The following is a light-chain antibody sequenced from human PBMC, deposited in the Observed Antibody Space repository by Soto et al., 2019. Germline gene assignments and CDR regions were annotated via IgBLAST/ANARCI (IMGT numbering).Light chain of an antibody. CDR3: SSYTSSSTYA. J-gene: IGLJ1*01. Sequence: QSVLTQPASVSGSPGQSITISCTGTSSDVCGYNYVSWYQQHPGKAPKLMIYDVSNRPSGVSNRFSGSKSGNTASLTISGLQAEDEADYYCSSYTSSSTYAFGTGTKVTVL. CDR2: DVS. V-gene: IGLV2-14*01. CDR1: SSDVCGYNY.